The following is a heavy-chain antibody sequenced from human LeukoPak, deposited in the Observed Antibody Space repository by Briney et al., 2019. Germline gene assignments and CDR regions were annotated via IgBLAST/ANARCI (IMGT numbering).Heavy chain of an antibody. V-gene: IGHV3-21*01. Sequence: PGGSLRLSCAASGFTFNNYNMNWVRQAPGKALEWVSSITSSSTYIFYADSVKGRFTISRDNAKNSLYLQMNSLRAEDTAVYYCARGLVGDAFDIWGQGTMVTVSS. J-gene: IGHJ3*02. D-gene: IGHD3/OR15-3a*01. CDR1: GFTFNNYN. CDR2: ITSSSTYI. CDR3: ARGLVGDAFDI.